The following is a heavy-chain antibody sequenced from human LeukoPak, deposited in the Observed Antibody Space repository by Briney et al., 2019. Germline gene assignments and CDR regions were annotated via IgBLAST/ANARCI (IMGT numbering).Heavy chain of an antibody. Sequence: ASVKVSCKASGHTFTGYYMHWVRQAPGQGLEWMGWINPNSGGTNYAQKFQGRVTMTRDTSISTAYMELSRLRSDDTAVYYCARDNADGYNADYWGQGTLVTVSS. D-gene: IGHD5-24*01. V-gene: IGHV1-2*02. J-gene: IGHJ4*02. CDR1: GHTFTGYY. CDR3: ARDNADGYNADY. CDR2: INPNSGGT.